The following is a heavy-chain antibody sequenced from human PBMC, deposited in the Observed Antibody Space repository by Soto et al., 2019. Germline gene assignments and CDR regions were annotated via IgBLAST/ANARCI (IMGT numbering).Heavy chain of an antibody. Sequence: SETLSLTCAVYGGSFSGYYWSWIRQPPGKGLEWIWEINHSGSTNYNPSLKSRVTISVDTSKNQFSLKLSSVTAADTAVYYCARSRKITGTTSFSDYWGQGTLVTVSS. CDR3: ARSRKITGTTSFSDY. D-gene: IGHD1-7*01. CDR1: GGSFSGYY. CDR2: INHSGST. V-gene: IGHV4-34*01. J-gene: IGHJ4*02.